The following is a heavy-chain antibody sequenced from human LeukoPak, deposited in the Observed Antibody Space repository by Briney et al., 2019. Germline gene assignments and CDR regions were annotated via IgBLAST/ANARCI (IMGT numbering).Heavy chain of an antibody. J-gene: IGHJ4*02. Sequence: GGSLRLSCAASGFTFSSYSMNWVRQAPGKGLEWVSYISSSSSTIYYAGSVKGRFTISRDNAKSSLYLQMNSLRDGDTAVYYCARDTRITGTPFDYWGQGTLVTVSS. CDR2: ISSSSSTI. CDR3: ARDTRITGTPFDY. D-gene: IGHD1-7*01. V-gene: IGHV3-48*02. CDR1: GFTFSSYS.